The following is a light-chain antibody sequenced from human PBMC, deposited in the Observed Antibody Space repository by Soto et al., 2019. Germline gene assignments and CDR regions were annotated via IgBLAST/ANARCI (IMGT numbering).Light chain of an antibody. CDR1: SSDVGDYNY. Sequence: QSALTQPRSVSGSPGQSVTISCTGTSSDVGDYNYVSWYQQHPGKAPKFIIYEVSKRPSGVPDRFSGSKSGNTASLTISGLQAEDDADYYCCSYAGTYTVVFGGWTKLTVL. V-gene: IGLV2-11*01. CDR2: EVS. J-gene: IGLJ2*01. CDR3: CSYAGTYTVV.